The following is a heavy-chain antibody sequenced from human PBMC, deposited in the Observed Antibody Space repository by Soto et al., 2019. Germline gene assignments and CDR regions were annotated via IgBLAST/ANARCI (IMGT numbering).Heavy chain of an antibody. J-gene: IGHJ6*02. V-gene: IGHV4-59*01. Sequence: SETLSLTCTVSGGSISSYYWSWIRQPPGKGLEWIGYIYYSGSTNYNPSLKSRVTISVDTSKNQFSLKLSSVTAADTAVYYCARNRAVAGTGDDGMDVWGQGTTVTVSS. CDR3: ARNRAVAGTGDDGMDV. CDR1: GGSISSYY. D-gene: IGHD6-19*01. CDR2: IYYSGST.